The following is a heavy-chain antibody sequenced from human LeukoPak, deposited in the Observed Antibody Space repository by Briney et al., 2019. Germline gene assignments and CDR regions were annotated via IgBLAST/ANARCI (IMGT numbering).Heavy chain of an antibody. CDR2: SYSGGST. J-gene: IGHJ4*02. CDR1: GFTVSSNY. V-gene: IGHV3-53*01. D-gene: IGHD4-17*01. CDR3: AIDYGDYRGDY. Sequence: GGSLRLSCAASGFTVSSNYMGWVRQAPGKGLEWVSVSYSGGSTYYADSVKGRFTISRDNSNNTLYLQMNSLRAEDTAVYYCAIDYGDYRGDYWGQGTLVTVSS.